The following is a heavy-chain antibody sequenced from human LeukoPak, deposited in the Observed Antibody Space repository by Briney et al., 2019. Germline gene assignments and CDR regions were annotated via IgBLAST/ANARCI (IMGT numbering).Heavy chain of an antibody. D-gene: IGHD3-10*01. CDR1: GFVLGNYE. Sequence: PGGSLRLSCAASGFVLGNYEMNWVRQAPGKGLEWISYISSGYSISYADSVKGRFTISRDNARNSLYLQMNSLRAEDTAVYYRASELWFGESDAIDVWGQGTMVTVSS. V-gene: IGHV3-48*03. CDR3: ASELWFGESDAIDV. CDR2: ISSGYSI. J-gene: IGHJ3*01.